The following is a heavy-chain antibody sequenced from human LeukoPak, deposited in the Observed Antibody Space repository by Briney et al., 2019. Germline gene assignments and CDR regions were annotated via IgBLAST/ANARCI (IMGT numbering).Heavy chain of an antibody. CDR1: GYTFNRYG. CDR3: ARARCSSTSCYTGGAFDI. Sequence: ASVKVSCKASGYTFNRYGISWVRQAPGQGLEWMGWISAYNGNTNYAQKLQGRVTMTTDTSTSTAYMELRSLRSDDTAVYYCARARCSSTSCYTGGAFDIWGQGTMVTVSS. J-gene: IGHJ3*02. V-gene: IGHV1-18*01. D-gene: IGHD2-2*02. CDR2: ISAYNGNT.